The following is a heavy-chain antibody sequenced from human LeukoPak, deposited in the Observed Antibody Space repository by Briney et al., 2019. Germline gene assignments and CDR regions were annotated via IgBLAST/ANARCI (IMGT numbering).Heavy chain of an antibody. V-gene: IGHV1-2*02. D-gene: IGHD6-25*01. CDR2: INPNSGDT. J-gene: IGHJ4*02. CDR1: GYILTDYY. Sequence: ASVKVSCKASGYILTDYYMHWVRQAPGQGLEWMGWINPNSGDTNYAQKFQGRVTMTGDRSISTAYMELSRLRSDDTAVYYCARERTPGSGYGVDYWGQGTVVTVSS. CDR3: ARERTPGSGYGVDY.